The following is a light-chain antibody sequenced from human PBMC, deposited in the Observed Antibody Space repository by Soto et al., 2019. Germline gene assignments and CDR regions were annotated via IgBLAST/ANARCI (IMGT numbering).Light chain of an antibody. CDR3: QQYNMWPRT. CDR2: GAS. Sequence: EIVMTQSPAALSVSPGDRATLSCRASQSLGTNLAWFQQKPGQVPRLLIHGASTRATGVPARFSGSGSGTAFTLTINSLQSEDFAVYYCQQYNMWPRTFGQGTKVDIK. J-gene: IGKJ1*01. V-gene: IGKV3-15*01. CDR1: QSLGTN.